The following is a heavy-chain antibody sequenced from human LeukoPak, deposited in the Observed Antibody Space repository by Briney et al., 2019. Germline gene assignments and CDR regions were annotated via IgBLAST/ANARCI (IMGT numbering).Heavy chain of an antibody. CDR3: ARDSRYCSSTSCAEGWFDP. D-gene: IGHD2-2*01. V-gene: IGHV1-24*01. J-gene: IGHJ5*02. CDR1: GYNLTELS. CDR2: FDPEDGET. Sequence: GASVKVSCKVSGYNLTELSMHWVRQAPGKGLEWMGSFDPEDGETIYAQNFQGRVTMTEDTSTDTAYMELRSLRSDDTAVYYCARDSRYCSSTSCAEGWFDPWGQGTLVTVSS.